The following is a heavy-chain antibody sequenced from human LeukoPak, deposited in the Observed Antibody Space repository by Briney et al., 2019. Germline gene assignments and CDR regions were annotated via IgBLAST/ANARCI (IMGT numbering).Heavy chain of an antibody. Sequence: PGGSLRLSCAASGFTFSSYGMHWVRQAPGKGLEWVAVISYDGSNKYYADSVKGRFTISRDNSKNTLYLQLSSLRAEDTAVYYCAREHDLWHEGGNRFDAWGQGTLVTVSS. CDR2: ISYDGSNK. J-gene: IGHJ5*02. CDR1: GFTFSSYG. D-gene: IGHD3-3*01. V-gene: IGHV3-30*03. CDR3: AREHDLWHEGGNRFDA.